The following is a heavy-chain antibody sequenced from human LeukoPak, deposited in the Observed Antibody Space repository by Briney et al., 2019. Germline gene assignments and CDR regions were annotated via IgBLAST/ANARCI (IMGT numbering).Heavy chain of an antibody. CDR2: ISSSSSYI. CDR3: ARGFTVSTAHDAFDI. J-gene: IGHJ3*02. CDR1: GFTFSSYS. Sequence: GGSLRLSCAASGFTFSSYSMNWVRQAPGKGLEWVSSISSSSSYIYYADSVKGRFTISRDNSKKTLYLEMNSLTVEDTAVYYCARGFTVSTAHDAFDIWGQGTLVTVSS. V-gene: IGHV3-21*01. D-gene: IGHD4-17*01.